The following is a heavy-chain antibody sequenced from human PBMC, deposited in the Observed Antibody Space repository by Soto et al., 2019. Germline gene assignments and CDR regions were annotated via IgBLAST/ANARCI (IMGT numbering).Heavy chain of an antibody. V-gene: IGHV4-31*03. J-gene: IGHJ6*02. CDR3: ARETWDIVATISPRASYYDMDV. Sequence: SETLSLTCTVSGGSISSGGYYWSWIRQHPGKGLEWIGYIYYSGSTYYNPSLKSRVTISVDTSKNQFSLKLSSVTAADTAVYYCARETWDIVATISPRASYYDMDVWGQGTTVTVSS. CDR2: IYYSGST. D-gene: IGHD5-12*01. CDR1: GGSISSGGYY.